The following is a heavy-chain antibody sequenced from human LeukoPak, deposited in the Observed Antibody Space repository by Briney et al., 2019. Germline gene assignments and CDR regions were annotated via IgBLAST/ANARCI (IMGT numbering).Heavy chain of an antibody. V-gene: IGHV4-39*07. CDR3: ARGSVDIVATTGFDY. J-gene: IGHJ4*02. CDR1: GGSISSSSYY. Sequence: PSETLSLTCTVSGGSISSSSYYWGWIRQPPGKGLEWIGSIYYSGSTYYNPSLKSRVTISVDTSKNQFSLKLSSVTAADTAVYYCARGSVDIVATTGFDYWGQGTLVTVSS. CDR2: IYYSGST. D-gene: IGHD5-12*01.